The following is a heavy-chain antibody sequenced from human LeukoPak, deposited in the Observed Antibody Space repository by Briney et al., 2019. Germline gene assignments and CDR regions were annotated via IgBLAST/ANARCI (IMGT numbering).Heavy chain of an antibody. J-gene: IGHJ4*02. CDR3: ARGVEPLAANTLAY. V-gene: IGHV3-53*01. Sequence: GGSLRLSCAASGFTVITNDMTWVRQAPGKGLEWVSVLYSDGNTKYADSMQGRFTIPRDNSKNTLYLEMNSLSPDDTAVYYCARGVEPLAANTLAYWGQGTLVTVSS. D-gene: IGHD1-14*01. CDR2: LYSDGNT. CDR1: GFTVITND.